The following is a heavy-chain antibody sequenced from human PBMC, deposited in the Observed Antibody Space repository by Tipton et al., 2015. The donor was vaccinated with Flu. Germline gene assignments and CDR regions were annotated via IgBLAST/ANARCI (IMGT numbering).Heavy chain of an antibody. CDR1: GGSFSGYY. CDR2: INHSGST. CDR3: ARLRARGYTGYDLDY. V-gene: IGHV4-34*01. Sequence: TLSLTCAVYGGSFSGYYWSWIRQHPGKGLEWMGEINHSGSTNYNPSLKSRVTISVDTSKNQFSLKLSSVTAADTAVYYCARLRARGYTGYDLDYWGQGTLVTVSS. J-gene: IGHJ4*02. D-gene: IGHD5-12*01.